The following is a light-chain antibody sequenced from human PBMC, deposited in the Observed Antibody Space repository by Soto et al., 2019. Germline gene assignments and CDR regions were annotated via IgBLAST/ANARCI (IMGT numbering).Light chain of an antibody. Sequence: DIQMTQSPSTLSGSVGDRVTITCRASQTISSWLAWYQQKPGKAPKLLIYKASTLKSGVPSRFSGSGSGTEFTLTISSLQPDDFATYYCQHCKRYSEAFGQGTKVELK. V-gene: IGKV1-5*03. CDR2: KAS. CDR1: QTISSW. CDR3: QHCKRYSEA. J-gene: IGKJ1*01.